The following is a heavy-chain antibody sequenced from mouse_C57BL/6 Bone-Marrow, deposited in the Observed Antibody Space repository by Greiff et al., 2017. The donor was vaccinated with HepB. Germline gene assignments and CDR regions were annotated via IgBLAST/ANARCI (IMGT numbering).Heavy chain of an antibody. V-gene: IGHV1-82*01. Sequence: QVQLQQSGPELVKPGASVKISCKASGYAFSSSWMNWVKQRPGKGLEWIGRIYPGDGDTNYNGKFKGKATLTADKSSSTAYMQLSSLTSEDSAVYFCARASNYVFAMDYWGQGTSVTVSS. CDR2: IYPGDGDT. D-gene: IGHD2-5*01. J-gene: IGHJ4*01. CDR1: GYAFSSSW. CDR3: ARASNYVFAMDY.